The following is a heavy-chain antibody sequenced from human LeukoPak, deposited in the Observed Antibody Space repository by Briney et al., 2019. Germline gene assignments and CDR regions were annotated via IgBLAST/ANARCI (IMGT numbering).Heavy chain of an antibody. J-gene: IGHJ4*02. D-gene: IGHD5-24*01. CDR2: SSRDGRT. CDR1: GFTFSTWG. CDR3: AKEDAIIGFDY. Sequence: GGTLRLSCAASGFTFSTWGMSWVRQAPGKGLEWVSASSRDGRTFYTDSVKGRFTISRDNSKNTLYLQMNSLTAEDTAIYYCAKEDAIIGFDYWGQGTLVTVSS. V-gene: IGHV3-23*01.